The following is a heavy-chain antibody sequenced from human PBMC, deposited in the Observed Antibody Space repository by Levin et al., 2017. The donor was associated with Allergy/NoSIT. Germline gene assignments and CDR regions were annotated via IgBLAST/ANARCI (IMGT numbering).Heavy chain of an antibody. CDR2: VDPKNAGT. CDR1: GYTFTAYY. J-gene: IGHJ4*02. CDR3: ARGGPDHGFDY. Sequence: ASVKVSCKATGYTFTAYYIHWVRQAPGQGLEWVGWVDPKNAGTKYAPKFRGRVTMTRDTSTTTAHIELSSLSSDDTAVYYGARGGPDHGFDYWGQGTLVTVSS. D-gene: IGHD1-14*01. V-gene: IGHV1-2*02.